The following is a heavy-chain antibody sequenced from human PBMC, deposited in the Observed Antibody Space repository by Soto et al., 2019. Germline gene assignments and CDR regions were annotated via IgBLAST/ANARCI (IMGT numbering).Heavy chain of an antibody. Sequence: PXGSLRLSCAASGFPFSTYEFNWVRQAPGRGLEWISYISVSGNIIKYAESVKGRFTISRDNADNSLHLHMSNLRVDDTALYFCVRDTMRASAAASLDYWGQGTQVTVSS. CDR2: ISVSGNII. CDR1: GFPFSTYE. V-gene: IGHV3-48*03. J-gene: IGHJ4*02. D-gene: IGHD2-2*01. CDR3: VRDTMRASAAASLDY.